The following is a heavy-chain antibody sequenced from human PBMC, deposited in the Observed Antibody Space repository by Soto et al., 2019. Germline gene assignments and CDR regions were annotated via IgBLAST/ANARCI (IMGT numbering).Heavy chain of an antibody. CDR2: IIPILGIA. J-gene: IGHJ5*02. V-gene: IGHV1-69*02. CDR1: GGTFSSYT. D-gene: IGHD3-10*01. CDR3: ARPPHHHFIALVRGGSFPFTP. Sequence: QVQLVQSGAEVKKPGSSVKVSCKASGGTFSSYTISWVRQAPGQGLEWMGRIIPILGIANYAQKFQGRVTITADKSTSNAHGARSSLRSGETAVSSCARPPHHHFIALVRGGSFPFTPWGQGTLVTVSS.